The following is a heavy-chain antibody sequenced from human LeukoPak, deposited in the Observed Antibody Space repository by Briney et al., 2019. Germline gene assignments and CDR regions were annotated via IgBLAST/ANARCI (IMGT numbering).Heavy chain of an antibody. J-gene: IGHJ4*02. D-gene: IGHD3-10*01. CDR3: ARVRGYDY. Sequence: PGGSLRLSCAASGFTFSSYAMHWVRQAPGKGLEYVSAISSNGGSTYYANSVKGRFTIFRDNSKNTLYLQMNSLRAEDTAVYYCARVRGYDYWGQGTLVTVSS. V-gene: IGHV3-64*01. CDR2: ISSNGGST. CDR1: GFTFSSYA.